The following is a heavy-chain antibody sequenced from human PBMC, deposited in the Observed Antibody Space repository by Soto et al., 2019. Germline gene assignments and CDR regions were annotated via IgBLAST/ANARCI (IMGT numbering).Heavy chain of an antibody. Sequence: GGSLRLSCAASGFTFSSYAMSWVRQAPGKGLEWVSAISGSGGSTYYADSVKGRFTISRDNSKNTLYLQMNSLRAEDTAVYYCAKFAPSRTGTNLYYYYYMDCWGKGTTVTVSS. CDR2: ISGSGGST. J-gene: IGHJ6*03. V-gene: IGHV3-23*01. CDR3: AKFAPSRTGTNLYYYYYMDC. CDR1: GFTFSSYA. D-gene: IGHD1-7*01.